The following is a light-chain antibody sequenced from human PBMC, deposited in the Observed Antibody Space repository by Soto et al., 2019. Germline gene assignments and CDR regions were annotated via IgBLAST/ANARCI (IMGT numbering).Light chain of an antibody. CDR1: QTISSW. CDR3: QHYDNLPRT. CDR2: KAS. V-gene: IGKV1-5*03. Sequence: DIPMTQSPSTQSGSVGDRVTITCRASQTISSWLAWYQQKPGKAPKLLIYKASTLKSGVPSRFSGSGSGTEFTLTISSLQPDDFATYYCQHYDNLPRTFGGGTKVDIK. J-gene: IGKJ4*01.